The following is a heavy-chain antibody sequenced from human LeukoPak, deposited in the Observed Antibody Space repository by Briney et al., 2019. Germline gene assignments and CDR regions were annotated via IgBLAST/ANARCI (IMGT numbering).Heavy chain of an antibody. CDR3: ARYNWNDAVFDY. V-gene: IGHV4-4*02. CDR1: GGSISSSNW. J-gene: IGHJ4*02. D-gene: IGHD1-20*01. CDR2: IYHSGST. Sequence: SGTLSLTCAVSGGSISSSNWWSWVRQPPGKGLEWIGEIYHSGSTNYNPSLKSRVTMSVDKSKNQFSLKLSSVTAADTAVYYCARYNWNDAVFDYWGQGTLVTVSS.